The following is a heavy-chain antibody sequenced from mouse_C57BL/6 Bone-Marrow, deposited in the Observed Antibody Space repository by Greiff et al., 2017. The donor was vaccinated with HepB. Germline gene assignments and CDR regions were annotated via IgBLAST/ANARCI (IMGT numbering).Heavy chain of an antibody. CDR2: IYPGSGST. Sequence: QVQLQQPGAELVKPGASVKMSCKASGYTFTSYWITWVKQRPGQGLEWIGDIYPGSGSTNYNEKFKSKATLTVDTSSSTAYMQLSSLTSEESAVYYCSRDWDYGSSFYAMDYWGQGTSVTVSS. CDR1: GYTFTSYW. V-gene: IGHV1-55*01. J-gene: IGHJ4*01. D-gene: IGHD1-1*01. CDR3: SRDWDYGSSFYAMDY.